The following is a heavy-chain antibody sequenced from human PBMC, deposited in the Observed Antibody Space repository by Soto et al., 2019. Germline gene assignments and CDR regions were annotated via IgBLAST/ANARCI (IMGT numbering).Heavy chain of an antibody. Sequence: SQTLSLTCAISGDSVSSNSADWNWIRKSPSRGLEWLGRTYYRSKWYNDYAVSGKSRITINPEPSRNQFSLQLNSVTPEDTAVYYCARGSIAARPGYYYMDVWGKGTTVTVSS. J-gene: IGHJ6*03. CDR3: ARGSIAARPGYYYMDV. CDR1: GDSVSSNSAD. CDR2: TYYRSKWYN. V-gene: IGHV6-1*01. D-gene: IGHD6-6*01.